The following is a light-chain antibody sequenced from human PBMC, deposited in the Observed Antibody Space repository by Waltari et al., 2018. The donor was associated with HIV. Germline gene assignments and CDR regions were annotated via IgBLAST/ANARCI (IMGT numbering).Light chain of an antibody. Sequence: SYVLTQPPSVSVAPGKTARITCGGNNIGIKSVHWYQQKPAQAPVLVIYDDRDRPSGIPERFSGSNSGNTATLTISRVEAGDEADYYCQVWDSSSDLNWVFGGGTKLTVL. V-gene: IGLV3-21*04. CDR3: QVWDSSSDLNWV. CDR2: DDR. J-gene: IGLJ3*02. CDR1: NIGIKS.